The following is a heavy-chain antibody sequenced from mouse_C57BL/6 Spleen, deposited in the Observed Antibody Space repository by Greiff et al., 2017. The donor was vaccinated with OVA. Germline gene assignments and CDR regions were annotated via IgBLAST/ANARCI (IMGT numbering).Heavy chain of an antibody. D-gene: IGHD2-3*01. Sequence: LQESGAELVRPGASVKMSCKASGYTFTSYNMHLVKQTPRQGLEWIGAIYPGNGDTSYNQKFKGKATLTVAKSSRTSYMQLSSLTSEYSAVSFCARENYDGYSLPYFDYWGPGTTRTVSS. V-gene: IGHV1-12*01. CDR2: IYPGNGDT. CDR1: GYTFTSYN. CDR3: ARENYDGYSLPYFDY. J-gene: IGHJ2*01.